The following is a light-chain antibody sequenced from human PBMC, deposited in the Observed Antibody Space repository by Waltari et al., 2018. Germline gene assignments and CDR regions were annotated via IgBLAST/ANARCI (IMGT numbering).Light chain of an antibody. J-gene: IGKJ1*01. CDR3: QQHGTLPAT. V-gene: IGKV3-20*01. CDR2: RAS. CDR1: QSVGSSS. Sequence: EIVLTQSPGTASLSPGERVTLSCRASQSVGSSSLAWYQQKPGQSPRLVIYRASRRATGIPDRFSGSGSGTDFSLTISRLEPEDVAVYYGQQHGTLPATFGQGTKVEIK.